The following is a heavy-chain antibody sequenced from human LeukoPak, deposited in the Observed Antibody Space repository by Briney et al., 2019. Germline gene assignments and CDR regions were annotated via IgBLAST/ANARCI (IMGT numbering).Heavy chain of an antibody. CDR3: ARDGFTMIVVGWYFDL. J-gene: IGHJ2*01. CDR1: GFTFSSYA. D-gene: IGHD3-22*01. CDR2: ISYDGSNK. Sequence: PGRSLRLSCAASGFTFSSYAMHWVRQAPGKGLEWVAVISYDGSNKYYADSVKGRFTISRDNSKNTLYLQMNSLRAEDTAVYYCARDGFTMIVVGWYFDLWGRGTLVTVSS. V-gene: IGHV3-30-3*01.